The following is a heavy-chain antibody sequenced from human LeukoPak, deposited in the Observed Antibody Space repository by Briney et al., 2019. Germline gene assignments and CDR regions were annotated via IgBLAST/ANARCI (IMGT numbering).Heavy chain of an antibody. D-gene: IGHD4-17*01. Sequence: GRSLRLSCASSGFTFSSYGIHWVRQAPGKGLEWVAVISYDGSNKYYVDSVKGRFTISRDNSKNTLNLQMNSLRAEDTAVYYCAKMRTPTAHSGDAFDIWGQGTMVTVSS. J-gene: IGHJ3*02. CDR2: ISYDGSNK. V-gene: IGHV3-30*18. CDR3: AKMRTPTAHSGDAFDI. CDR1: GFTFSSYG.